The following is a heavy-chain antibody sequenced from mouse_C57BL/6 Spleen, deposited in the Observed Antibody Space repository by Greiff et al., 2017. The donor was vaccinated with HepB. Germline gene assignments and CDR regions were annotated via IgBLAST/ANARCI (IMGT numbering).Heavy chain of an antibody. CDR2: INPNNGGT. CDR1: GYTFTDYN. Sequence: EVKLQESGPELVKPGASVKMSCKASGYTFTDYNMHWVKQSHGKSLEWIGYINPNNGGTSYNQKFKGKATLTVNKSSSTAYMELRSLTSEDSAVYYCARGETTVVATDFDYWGQGTTLTVSS. V-gene: IGHV1-22*01. J-gene: IGHJ2*01. CDR3: ARGETTVVATDFDY. D-gene: IGHD1-1*01.